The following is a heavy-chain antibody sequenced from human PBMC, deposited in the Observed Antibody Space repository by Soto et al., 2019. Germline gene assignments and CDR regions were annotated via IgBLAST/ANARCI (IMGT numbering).Heavy chain of an antibody. J-gene: IGHJ4*02. V-gene: IGHV4-39*01. CDR1: GESISSSSYY. CDR2: IYYSGRT. Sequence: SETLSLTCIVSGESISSSSYYWGWIRQPPGKGLEWIGSIYYSGRTYYSPSFKSRVTIPIDTSKNQFSLKLSSVTATDTAVYYCARQRTTVVTQAYFDHWGQGALVTVS. D-gene: IGHD2-21*02. CDR3: ARQRTTVVTQAYFDH.